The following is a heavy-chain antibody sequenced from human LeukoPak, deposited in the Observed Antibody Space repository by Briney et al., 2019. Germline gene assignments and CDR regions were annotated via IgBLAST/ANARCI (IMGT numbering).Heavy chain of an antibody. D-gene: IGHD1-14*01. J-gene: IGHJ4*02. CDR3: AHRRGGYNWNHGDFDY. CDR2: IYWDDDK. V-gene: IGHV2-5*02. Sequence: SGPTLVNPIETPTLTCTFSGFSLSTSGVGVGWIRQPPGKALEWLALIYWDDDKRYSPSLKSRLTITKVTSTNQVVLAMTNMDPVDTGTYYCAHRRGGYNWNHGDFDYWGQGTLVTVSS. CDR1: GFSLSTSGVG.